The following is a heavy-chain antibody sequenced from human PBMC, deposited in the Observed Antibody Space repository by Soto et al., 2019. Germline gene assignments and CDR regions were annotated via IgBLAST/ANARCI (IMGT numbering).Heavy chain of an antibody. CDR2: IIPILGIA. CDR1: GGTFSSYT. Sequence: QVQLVQSGAEVKKPGSSVKVSCKASGGTFSSYTISWVRQAPGQGLEWMGRIIPILGIANYAQKFQGRVTITADKSTSTAYMEVSSLRSEDTAVYYCALVVVVAAAGGWFDPWGQGTLVTVSS. CDR3: ALVVVVAAAGGWFDP. J-gene: IGHJ5*02. V-gene: IGHV1-69*02. D-gene: IGHD2-15*01.